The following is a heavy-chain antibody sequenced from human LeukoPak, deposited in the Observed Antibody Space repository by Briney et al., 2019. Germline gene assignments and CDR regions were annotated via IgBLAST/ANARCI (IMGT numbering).Heavy chain of an antibody. CDR2: ISSSSSYI. J-gene: IGHJ4*02. V-gene: IGHV3-21*01. Sequence: GGSLRRSCAASGFTFSSYSMNWVRQAPGKGLEWVSSISSSSSYIYYADSVKGRFTISRDNAKNSLYLQMNSLRAEDTAVYYCARFDVVVVPAANGDFDYWGQGTLVTVSS. CDR1: GFTFSSYS. D-gene: IGHD2-2*01. CDR3: ARFDVVVVPAANGDFDY.